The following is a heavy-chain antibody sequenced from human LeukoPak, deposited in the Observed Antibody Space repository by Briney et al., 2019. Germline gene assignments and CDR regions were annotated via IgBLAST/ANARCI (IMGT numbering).Heavy chain of an antibody. CDR3: AKDLPVDL. V-gene: IGHV3-23*01. CDR1: GFTFSSYA. Sequence: GGSLRLSCAASGFTFSSYAMSWVRQAPGKGLEWVSNISGRDGRTYYADSVEGRFTISRDNSKNTLYLQMNSLRVEDTALYYCAKDLPVDLWGQGTMVTVSS. J-gene: IGHJ3*01. CDR2: ISGRDGRT.